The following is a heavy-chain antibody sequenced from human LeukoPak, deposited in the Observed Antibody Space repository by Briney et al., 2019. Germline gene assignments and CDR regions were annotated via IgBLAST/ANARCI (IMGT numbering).Heavy chain of an antibody. D-gene: IGHD6-19*01. CDR3: ARGSYISGQRGPNDC. Sequence: ASVKVSCKASGYTFANYYMYWVRQAPGQGLEWMGAIDPNGGRTSYAQKFQDRVTMTRDTSTTTVYMDLSSLRSEDTAVYYRARGSYISGQRGPNDCWGQGTLVTVSS. CDR2: IDPNGGRT. CDR1: GYTFANYY. V-gene: IGHV1-46*01. J-gene: IGHJ4*02.